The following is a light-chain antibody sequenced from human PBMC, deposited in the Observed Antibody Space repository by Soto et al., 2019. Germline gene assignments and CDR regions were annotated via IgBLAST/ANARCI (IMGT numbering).Light chain of an antibody. V-gene: IGKV4-1*01. Sequence: DIVMTQSPDSLAVSLGERATINCKSSQSILYRSNNKNYLAWYRQKPGQPPELLIYWASIRESGVPDRISGSGSGTDFTLTISSLQAEDVAVYYCQQYYSTPPYTFGQGTKLEIK. J-gene: IGKJ2*01. CDR2: WAS. CDR1: QSILYRSNNKNY. CDR3: QQYYSTPPYT.